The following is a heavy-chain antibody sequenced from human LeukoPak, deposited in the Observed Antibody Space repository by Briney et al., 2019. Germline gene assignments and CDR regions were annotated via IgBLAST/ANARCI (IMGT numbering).Heavy chain of an antibody. CDR2: IKSKTDGATT. Sequence: GGSLRLSCAASGFTFSNAWMSWVRQAPGKGLEGVGRIKSKTDGATTDYAAPVKSRFTSSRDDSKNTLYLQMHSLKTAATAVYYCTTAPQWLGWNYFDYWGQGTLVTVSS. D-gene: IGHD6-19*01. J-gene: IGHJ4*02. V-gene: IGHV3-15*01. CDR3: TTAPQWLGWNYFDY. CDR1: GFTFSNAW.